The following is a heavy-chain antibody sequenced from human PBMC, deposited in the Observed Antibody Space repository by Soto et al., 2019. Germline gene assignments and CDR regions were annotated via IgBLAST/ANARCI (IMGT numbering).Heavy chain of an antibody. V-gene: IGHV4-61*01. J-gene: IGHJ5*02. Sequence: SETLSLTCTVSGGAVRSGTYYWSWIRQPPGKGLEWIGHIYFTGSTNYNPSLKSRVTMSLDTSRNQFSLKLSSVTAADTAVYYCTRGPPRVQWFDPWGLGTLVTASS. CDR2: IYFTGST. CDR3: TRGPPRVQWFDP. CDR1: GGAVRSGTYY.